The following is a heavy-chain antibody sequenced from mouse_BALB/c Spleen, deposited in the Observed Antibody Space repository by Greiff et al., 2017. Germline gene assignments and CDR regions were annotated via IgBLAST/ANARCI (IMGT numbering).Heavy chain of an antibody. CDR1: GYAFSSYW. J-gene: IGHJ4*01. CDR2: IYPGDGDT. Sequence: VQLQQSGAELVRPGSSVKISCKASGYAFSSYWMNWVKQRPGQGLEWIGQIYPGDGDTNYNGKFKGKATLTADKSSSTAYMQLSSLTSEDSAVYFCAKRDHYYGSAMDYWGQGTSVTGAS. V-gene: IGHV1-80*01. D-gene: IGHD1-1*01. CDR3: AKRDHYYGSAMDY.